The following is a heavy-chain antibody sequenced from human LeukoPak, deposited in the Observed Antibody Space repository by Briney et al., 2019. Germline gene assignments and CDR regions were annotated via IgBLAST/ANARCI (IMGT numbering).Heavy chain of an antibody. V-gene: IGHV4-39*01. Sequence: PSETLSLTCTVSGGSISNTSYYWGWIRQPPGKGLEWIGSIYYSGATYYNPSLKSRVTVSVDTSKNQFSLKLSSVTAADTAVYYCARQEPSRITMVRGVRPYYFDYWGQGTLVTVSS. CDR3: ARQEPSRITMVRGVRPYYFDY. D-gene: IGHD3-10*01. CDR1: GGSISNTSYY. J-gene: IGHJ4*02. CDR2: IYYSGAT.